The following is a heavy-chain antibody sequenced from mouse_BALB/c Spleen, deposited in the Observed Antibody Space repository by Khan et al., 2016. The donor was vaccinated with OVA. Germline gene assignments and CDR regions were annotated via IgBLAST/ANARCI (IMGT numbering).Heavy chain of an antibody. CDR1: GISITSGNYR. V-gene: IGHV3-5*02. J-gene: IGHJ1*01. CDR3: ARDYGSLYWFFDV. D-gene: IGHD1-1*01. CDR2: IYYSGTV. Sequence: EVQLQESGPGLVKPSQTVSLTCTVTGISITSGNYRWSWIRQFPGNKLEWIGNIYYSGTVTYNPSITSRTTITRDTSKNQFFLEMNSLTAEDTATYYCARDYGSLYWFFDVGGAGTTVTVSS.